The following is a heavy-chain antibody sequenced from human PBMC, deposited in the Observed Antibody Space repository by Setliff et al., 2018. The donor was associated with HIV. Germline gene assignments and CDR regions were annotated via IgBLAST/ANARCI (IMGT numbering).Heavy chain of an antibody. CDR1: GASINSHN. CDR2: IYTRGNT. V-gene: IGHV4-4*07. D-gene: IGHD2-21*02. Sequence: SETLSLTCSVSGASINSHNWSWIRQAAGKGLEWIGRIYTRGNTNYNPSLRSRVTMSVDTSKNQFSLKVTSVTAADTTVYYCTRDLWGDDYYYNNMDVWGKGTTVTVSS. J-gene: IGHJ6*03. CDR3: TRDLWGDDYYYNNMDV.